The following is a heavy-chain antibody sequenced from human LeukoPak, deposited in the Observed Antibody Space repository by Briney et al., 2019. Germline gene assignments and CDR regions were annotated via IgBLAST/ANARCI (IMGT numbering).Heavy chain of an antibody. CDR3: ARDLNWYSSSSDRFDP. Sequence: SGTLSLTCAVSGGSISSSNWWSWVRQPPGKGLEWIGEIYHSGSTNYNPSLKSRVTISVDKSKNQFSQKLSSVTAADTAVYYCARDLNWYSSSSDRFDPWGQGTLVTVSS. CDR1: GGSISSSNW. D-gene: IGHD6-6*01. V-gene: IGHV4-4*02. J-gene: IGHJ5*02. CDR2: IYHSGST.